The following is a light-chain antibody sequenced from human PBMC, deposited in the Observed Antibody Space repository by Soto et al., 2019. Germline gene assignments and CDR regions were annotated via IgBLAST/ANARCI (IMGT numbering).Light chain of an antibody. V-gene: IGLV2-14*01. CDR1: SSDVGGYNY. CDR2: EVS. J-gene: IGLJ1*01. Sequence: QSVLTQPASVYGSPGQSITISCTGTSSDVGGYNYVSWYQQHQAKAPKLMIYEVSNRSSGVSNRFSGSKSGNTASLTISGSQAEDEADYYCSSYTSSRTFYVFGTGTKLTV. CDR3: SSYTSSRTFYV.